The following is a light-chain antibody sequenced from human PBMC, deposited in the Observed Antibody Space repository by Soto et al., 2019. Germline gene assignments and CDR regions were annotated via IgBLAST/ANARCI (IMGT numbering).Light chain of an antibody. V-gene: IGKV1-13*02. J-gene: IGKJ1*01. CDR3: QQYETFSGT. CDR2: DAS. Sequence: IEVTHSPSSLSASVRDRLAVSCRASQGIRSHLGWYQQKPGEAPKLLIYDASGLASGVPSRFSGSGSGTKFTLSIGSLQPEDFATYYCQQYETFSGTFGQGTKVDIK. CDR1: QGIRSH.